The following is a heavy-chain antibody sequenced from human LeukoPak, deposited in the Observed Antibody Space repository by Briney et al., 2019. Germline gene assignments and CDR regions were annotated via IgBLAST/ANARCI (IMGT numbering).Heavy chain of an antibody. CDR2: IYYSGST. D-gene: IGHD3-16*02. CDR1: GASISSYY. Sequence: PSETLSLTCTVSGASISSYYCNWIRQPPGKGLEWIGYIYYSGSTNYNPSLKSRVTISVDTSKNQFSLKLSSVTAADTAVYYCARQSLEITFGGVIATAFDYWGQGTPVTVSS. CDR3: ARQSLEITFGGVIATAFDY. J-gene: IGHJ4*02. V-gene: IGHV4-59*08.